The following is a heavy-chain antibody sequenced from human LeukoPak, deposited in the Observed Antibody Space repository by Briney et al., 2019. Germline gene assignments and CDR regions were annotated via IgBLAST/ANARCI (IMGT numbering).Heavy chain of an antibody. CDR2: INHSRST. D-gene: IGHD2-2*02. CDR1: GGSFSGYY. J-gene: IGHJ4*02. CDR3: ASSSRKYCSSTSCYIFAVDY. V-gene: IGHV4-34*01. Sequence: SETLSLTCAVYGGSFSGYYWSWIRQPPGKGLEWIGEINHSRSTNYNPSLKSRVTISVDTSKNQLSLKLSSVTAADTAVYYCASSSRKYCSSTSCYIFAVDYWGQGTLVTVSS.